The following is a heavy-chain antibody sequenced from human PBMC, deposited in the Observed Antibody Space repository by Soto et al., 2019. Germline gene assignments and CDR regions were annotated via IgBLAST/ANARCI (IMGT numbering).Heavy chain of an antibody. Sequence: GGSLRLSCAASGFTFSSYSMNWVRQAPGKGLEWVSYISSSSGTIYYADSVKGRFTISRNNAKNSLYLQVNSLRAEDTAVYYCARKGGVVAATYYYYYMDVWGKGTTVTVSS. V-gene: IGHV3-48*01. CDR1: GFTFSSYS. CDR2: ISSSSGTI. J-gene: IGHJ6*03. CDR3: ARKGGVVAATYYYYYMDV. D-gene: IGHD2-15*01.